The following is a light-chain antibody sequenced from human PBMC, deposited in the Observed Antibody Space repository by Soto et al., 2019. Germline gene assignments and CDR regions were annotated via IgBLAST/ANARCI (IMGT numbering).Light chain of an antibody. J-gene: IGKJ4*01. Sequence: EIVLTQSPGTLSLSPGERATLSCRASQSVSSSYLAWYQQKPGQAPRLLIYGASTRATGIPARFSGSGSGTEFTLTISSLQSEDFAVYYCQQYSKWPLTFGGGTKVDIK. CDR1: QSVSSSY. CDR3: QQYSKWPLT. V-gene: IGKV3-15*01. CDR2: GAS.